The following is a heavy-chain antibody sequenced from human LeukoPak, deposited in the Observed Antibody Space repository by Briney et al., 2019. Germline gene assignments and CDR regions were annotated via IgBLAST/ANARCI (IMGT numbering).Heavy chain of an antibody. V-gene: IGHV3-7*01. D-gene: IGHD5-18*01. J-gene: IGHJ4*02. CDR3: ARLAGYGTHIDY. CDR1: GFTFSSYA. CDR2: IKQDGSEK. Sequence: PGGSLRLSCAASGFTFSSYAMSWVRQAPGKGLEWVANIKQDGSEKYYVDSVKGRFTISRDNAKNSLYLQMNSLRAEDTAVYYCARLAGYGTHIDYWGQGTLVTVSS.